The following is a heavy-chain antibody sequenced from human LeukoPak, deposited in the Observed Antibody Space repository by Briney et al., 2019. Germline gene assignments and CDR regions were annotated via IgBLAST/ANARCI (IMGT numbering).Heavy chain of an antibody. CDR1: GFTFSDYY. V-gene: IGHV3-11*05. J-gene: IGHJ4*02. Sequence: GGSLRLSFAASGFTFSDYYMSWIRQAPGKGLEWVSYISGSSTYTNYAESVKGRFTISRDNAKNLLYLQMNSLRAEDTAVYHCARDCTSTSCYVFDYWGQGTLVSVSS. CDR3: ARDCTSTSCYVFDY. D-gene: IGHD2-2*01. CDR2: ISGSSTYT.